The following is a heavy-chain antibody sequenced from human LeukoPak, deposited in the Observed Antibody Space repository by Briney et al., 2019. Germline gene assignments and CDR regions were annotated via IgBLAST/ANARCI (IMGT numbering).Heavy chain of an antibody. CDR3: ARAAMYYYDSSGYYPPDY. D-gene: IGHD3-22*01. Sequence: PGGSLRLSCAASGFTFSSYAMHWVRQAPGKGLEWVAVISYDGSNKYYADSVKGRFTISRDNSKNTLYLQMNSLRAEDTAVYYCARAAMYYYDSSGYYPPDYWGQGTLVTVSS. V-gene: IGHV3-30-3*01. CDR2: ISYDGSNK. CDR1: GFTFSSYA. J-gene: IGHJ4*02.